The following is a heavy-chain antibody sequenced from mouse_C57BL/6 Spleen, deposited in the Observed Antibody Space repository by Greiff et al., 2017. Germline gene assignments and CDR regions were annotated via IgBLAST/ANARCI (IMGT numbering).Heavy chain of an antibody. D-gene: IGHD2-4*01. CDR1: GYTFTDYE. CDR3: TRKEDDDDGGPFAY. CDR2: IDPETGGT. V-gene: IGHV1-15*01. J-gene: IGHJ3*01. Sequence: QVQLQQSGAELVRPGASVTLSCKASGYTFTDYEMHWVQQTPVHGLEWIGAIDPETGGTAYNQKFKGKAILTADKSSSTAYMELRSLTSEDSAVYYCTRKEDDDDGGPFAYWGQGTLVTVSA.